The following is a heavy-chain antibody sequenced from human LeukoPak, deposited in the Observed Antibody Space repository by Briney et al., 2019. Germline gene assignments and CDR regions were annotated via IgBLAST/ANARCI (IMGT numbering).Heavy chain of an antibody. J-gene: IGHJ4*02. CDR2: IIPMFGTA. Sequence: SVKVSCKASGGTFNNYTINWVRQAPGQGLEWVGGIIPMFGTANYAQKFQGRVTITTDESTSTAYMELSSLRSEDTAVYYCARDSGYCGGGSCYPAYFDYWGQGTLATVSS. CDR3: ARDSGYCGGGSCYPAYFDY. V-gene: IGHV1-69*05. D-gene: IGHD2-15*01. CDR1: GGTFNNYT.